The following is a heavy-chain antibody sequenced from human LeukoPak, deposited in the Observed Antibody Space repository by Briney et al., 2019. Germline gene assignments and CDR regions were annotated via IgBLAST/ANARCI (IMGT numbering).Heavy chain of an antibody. V-gene: IGHV3-30*04. CDR3: ASGKYRYGDNWFDP. D-gene: IGHD5-18*01. J-gene: IGHJ5*02. Sequence: PGGSLRLSCAASGFTFSSYAMHWVRQAPGQGLDWVAVISYYGSNKYYADSVKGRFTISRDNSKNTLYLQMNSLRAEDTAVYFCASGKYRYGDNWFDPWGQGTLVTVSS. CDR2: ISYYGSNK. CDR1: GFTFSSYA.